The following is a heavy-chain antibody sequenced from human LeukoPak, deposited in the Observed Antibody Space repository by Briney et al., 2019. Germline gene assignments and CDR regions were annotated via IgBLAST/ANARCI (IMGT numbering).Heavy chain of an antibody. J-gene: IGHJ6*02. CDR2: VVYSGNT. Sequence: PSETLSLTCTVSGGSISSYYWTWIRQPPGKGLEWIGSVVYSGNTNQNPSLKSRVTISVDTSNKKFSLKLSSVTAADTAVYYCARKQELVRGYSYGANNFYYYGMDVWGQGTTVTVSS. D-gene: IGHD5-18*01. CDR1: GGSISSYY. V-gene: IGHV4-59*01. CDR3: ARKQELVRGYSYGANNFYYYGMDV.